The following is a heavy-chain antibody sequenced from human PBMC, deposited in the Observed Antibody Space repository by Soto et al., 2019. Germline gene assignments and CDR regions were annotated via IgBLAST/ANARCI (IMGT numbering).Heavy chain of an antibody. Sequence: GASVKVSCKASGYTFTSYYMHWVRQAPGQGLEWMGIINPSGGSTSCAQKFQGRVTMTRDTSTSTVYMELSSLRSEDTAVYYCARVGYYDSSGYYFYFDYWGQGTLVTVSS. V-gene: IGHV1-46*01. CDR3: ARVGYYDSSGYYFYFDY. J-gene: IGHJ4*02. D-gene: IGHD3-22*01. CDR1: GYTFTSYY. CDR2: INPSGGST.